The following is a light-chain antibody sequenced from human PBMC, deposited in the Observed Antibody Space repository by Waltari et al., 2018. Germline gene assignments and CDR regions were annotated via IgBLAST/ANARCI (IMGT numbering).Light chain of an antibody. V-gene: IGLV3-21*01. J-gene: IGLJ2*01. CDR3: QVWDSSSDHPL. Sequence: SYELTQPPSVSVSPGQTARITCGGNNLGSKYVHWYQQNAAQAPVLVIYYDSDRPSGIPERFSGSKSGNTATLTISGVEAGDEADYYCQVWDSSSDHPLFGGGTRLTVL. CDR1: NLGSKY. CDR2: YDS.